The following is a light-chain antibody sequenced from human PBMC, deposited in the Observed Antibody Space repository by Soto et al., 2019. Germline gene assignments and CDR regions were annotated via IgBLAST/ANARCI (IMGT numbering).Light chain of an antibody. CDR3: SSYAGTNNV. CDR2: EVT. V-gene: IGLV2-8*01. Sequence: QSALTQPPSASGSPGQSVTISCTGTSSDVGRYNYVSWYQQHPGKAPKLMIYEVTKRPSGVPDRFSGSKSGNTASLTVSGPQAEDEADYYCSSYAGTNNVFGTGTKVTVL. CDR1: SSDVGRYNY. J-gene: IGLJ1*01.